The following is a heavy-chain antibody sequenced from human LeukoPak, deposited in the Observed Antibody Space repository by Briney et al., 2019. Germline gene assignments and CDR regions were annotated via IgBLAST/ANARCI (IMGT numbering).Heavy chain of an antibody. CDR1: GYTFTSYY. Sequence: ASVKVSCKASGYTFTSYYIHWVRQAPGQGLEWMGIINPSDSSTSYAQKFQGRVTMTGDMSTSTVYMELSSLRSEDTAVYYCARDSLTVLTVATRFRRDYSYYYMDVWGKGTTVTVSS. CDR3: ARDSLTVLTVATRFRRDYSYYYMDV. CDR2: INPSDSST. D-gene: IGHD4-11*01. J-gene: IGHJ6*03. V-gene: IGHV1-46*01.